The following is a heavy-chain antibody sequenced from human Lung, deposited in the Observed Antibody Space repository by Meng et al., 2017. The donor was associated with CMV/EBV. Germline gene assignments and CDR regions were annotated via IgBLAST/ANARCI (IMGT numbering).Heavy chain of an antibody. J-gene: IGHJ5*02. Sequence: GESXKISCAASGFTFSSYAMSWVRQAPGKGLEWVSAISGSGGSTYYADSVKGRFTISRDNSKNTLYLQMNSLRAEDTAVYYCAKVVVPAAMRNWFDPWGQGTLVTGAS. CDR2: ISGSGGST. CDR1: GFTFSSYA. D-gene: IGHD2-2*01. V-gene: IGHV3-23*01. CDR3: AKVVVPAAMRNWFDP.